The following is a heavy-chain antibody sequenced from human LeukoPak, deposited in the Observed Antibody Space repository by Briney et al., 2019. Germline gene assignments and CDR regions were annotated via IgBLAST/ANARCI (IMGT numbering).Heavy chain of an antibody. CDR2: IYSGGST. CDR3: AKEMATMNAFDI. J-gene: IGHJ3*02. D-gene: IGHD5-24*01. Sequence: GGSLRLSCAASGFTVSSNYMSWVRQAPGKGLEWVSVIYSGGSTDYKDSVKDRFIISRDNSKNKLYLQMNSLRAEDTAVYYCAKEMATMNAFDIWGQGTMVTVSS. V-gene: IGHV3-66*01. CDR1: GFTVSSNY.